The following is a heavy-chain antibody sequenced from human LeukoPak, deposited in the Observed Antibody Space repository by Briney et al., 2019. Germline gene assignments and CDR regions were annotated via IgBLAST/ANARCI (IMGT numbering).Heavy chain of an antibody. CDR3: ARHSSGSYFVYKVFDF. Sequence: GESLKISCKGSGYSFTSYWISWVRQMPGKGLEWMGRIDPSDSYTNYSPSFQGHVTISADKSISTAYLQWSSLKASDTAMYYCARHSSGSYFVYKVFDFWGQGTLVTVSS. V-gene: IGHV5-10-1*01. D-gene: IGHD1-26*01. CDR2: IDPSDSYT. J-gene: IGHJ4*02. CDR1: GYSFTSYW.